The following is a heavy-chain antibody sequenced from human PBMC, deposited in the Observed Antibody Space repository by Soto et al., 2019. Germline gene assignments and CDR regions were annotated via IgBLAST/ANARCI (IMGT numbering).Heavy chain of an antibody. CDR3: ARGGRYQLLWLDDAFDI. Sequence: ASVKVSCKASGYTFTSYAMHWVRQATGQGLERMGWMNPNSGNTGYAQKFQGRVTMTRNTSISTAYMELSSLRSEDTAVYYCARGGRYQLLWLDDAFDIWGQGTMVTVSS. V-gene: IGHV1-8*02. CDR2: MNPNSGNT. D-gene: IGHD2-2*01. CDR1: GYTFTSYA. J-gene: IGHJ3*02.